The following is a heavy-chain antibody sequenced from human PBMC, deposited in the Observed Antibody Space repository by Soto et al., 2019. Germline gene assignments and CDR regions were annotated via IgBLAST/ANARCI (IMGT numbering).Heavy chain of an antibody. V-gene: IGHV3-23*01. D-gene: IGHD6-13*01. J-gene: IGHJ6*02. CDR2: ISGSGGST. CDR1: GFTFSSYA. Sequence: GGSLRLSCAASGFTFSSYAMSWVRQAPGKGLEWVSAISGSGGSTYYADSVKGRFTISRDNSKNTLYLQMNSLRAEDTAVYYCAKDSVSRTAAGPRRYYYYYGMDVWGQGTTVTVSS. CDR3: AKDSVSRTAAGPRRYYYYYGMDV.